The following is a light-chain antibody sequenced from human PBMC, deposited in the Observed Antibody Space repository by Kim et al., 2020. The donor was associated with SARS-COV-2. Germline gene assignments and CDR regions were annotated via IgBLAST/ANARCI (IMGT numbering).Light chain of an antibody. CDR2: NAS. V-gene: IGKV3-20*01. CDR3: QQYRSTPAT. J-gene: IGKJ4*01. CDR1: QNVRSID. Sequence: SPGESATLSCSGSQNVRSIDLAAYQQRPRQAPRLLLFNASNRAAGSPDRCCSSGSATEFFIIISRLEDEDFALFFYQQYRSTPATFGGGTKLDIK.